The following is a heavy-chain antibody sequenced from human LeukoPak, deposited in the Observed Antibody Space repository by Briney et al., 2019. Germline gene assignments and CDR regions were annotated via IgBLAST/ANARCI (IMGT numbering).Heavy chain of an antibody. CDR2: VSGGGAYT. V-gene: IGHV3-23*01. Sequence: GGSLRLSCAASGFTFGNYAMSWVRQAPGKGLEWVSTVSGGGAYTYYADSVKGRFTVSRDDSKSMHFLQMNSLRPEDTALYFCAKRITVSAGYYLDSWGQGTLVTVSS. CDR1: GFTFGNYA. CDR3: AKRITVSAGYYLDS. J-gene: IGHJ4*02. D-gene: IGHD2-8*01.